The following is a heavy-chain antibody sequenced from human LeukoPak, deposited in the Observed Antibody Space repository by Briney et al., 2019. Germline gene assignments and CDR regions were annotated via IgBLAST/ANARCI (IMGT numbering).Heavy chain of an antibody. V-gene: IGHV3-74*01. Sequence: GGSLTLSCAASGFTFSSYWMHWVRQAPGKGLVGVSRINSDGRSTSYADSVKGRFTIARDNAKNTLYLQMNSLRAEDTAVYYCARDYMIVDVGVAFDIWGQGTMVTVSS. CDR3: ARDYMIVDVGVAFDI. CDR2: INSDGRST. CDR1: GFTFSSYW. J-gene: IGHJ3*02. D-gene: IGHD3-22*01.